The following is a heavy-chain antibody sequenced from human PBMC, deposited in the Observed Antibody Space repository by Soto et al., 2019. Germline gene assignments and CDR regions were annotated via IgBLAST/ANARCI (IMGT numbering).Heavy chain of an antibody. CDR1: EFNFGGYA. J-gene: IGHJ4*02. CDR2: ISYDENNK. Sequence: GGSLRLSCAASEFNFGGYAMHWVRQAPAKGLEWVALISYDENNKYYADSVKGRFTISRDNSKNTLFLQMNSLRPEDTAVYYCAKGISSSSSWQLFDYWGPGTLVTVSS. V-gene: IGHV3-30*18. CDR3: AKGISSSSSWQLFDY. D-gene: IGHD6-13*01.